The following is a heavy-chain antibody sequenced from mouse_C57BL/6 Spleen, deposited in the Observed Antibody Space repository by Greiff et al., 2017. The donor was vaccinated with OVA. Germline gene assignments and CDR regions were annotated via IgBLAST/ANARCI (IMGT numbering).Heavy chain of an antibody. CDR1: GYTFTSYW. D-gene: IGHD1-1*01. J-gene: IGHJ2*01. CDR2: INPSNGGT. V-gene: IGHV1-53*01. Sequence: VQLQQPGPELVKPGASVTLSCKASGYTFTSYWMHWVKQRPGQGLEWIGNINPSNGGTNYNDKFKSQATLTLDKSSSTAYMQLSSLTAEDSAVYYCARHDSSFYLDYWGQGTTLTVSS. CDR3: ARHDSSFYLDY.